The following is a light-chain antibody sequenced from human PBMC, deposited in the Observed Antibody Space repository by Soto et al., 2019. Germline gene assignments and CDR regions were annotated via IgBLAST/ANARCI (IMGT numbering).Light chain of an antibody. Sequence: QSVLTQPPSASGTPGQRVTISCSGSSSNIGRNTVNWYQQLPGTAPNLLIYTNNQRPSAVPDRFSGSKSGTSASLAIGGLQSEDEADYYCAAWDDSLNGVVFGGGTKVTVL. CDR2: TNN. V-gene: IGLV1-44*01. CDR1: SSNIGRNT. CDR3: AAWDDSLNGVV. J-gene: IGLJ2*01.